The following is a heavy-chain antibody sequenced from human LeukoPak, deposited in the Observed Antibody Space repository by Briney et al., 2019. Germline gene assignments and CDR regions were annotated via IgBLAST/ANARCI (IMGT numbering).Heavy chain of an antibody. J-gene: IGHJ3*02. Sequence: GESLKISCQGSGYSFTNYWIGWVRQAPGKGLEWVSGISDSGDTTYYADSVKGRFTISRDNSKNTLYLQMNSLRAEDTAVYYCAKDHIVVVPAARGAFDIWGQGTMVTVSS. D-gene: IGHD2-2*01. CDR3: AKDHIVVVPAARGAFDI. V-gene: IGHV3-23*01. CDR1: GYSFTNYW. CDR2: ISDSGDTT.